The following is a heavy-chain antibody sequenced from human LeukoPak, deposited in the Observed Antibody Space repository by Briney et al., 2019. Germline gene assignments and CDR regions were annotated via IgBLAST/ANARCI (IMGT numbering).Heavy chain of an antibody. D-gene: IGHD1-26*01. Sequence: GGSLRPSCAASGFTYSSYAMHWVRRAPGKGLEWGAVISYDGSNKYYADSVKGRFTISRDNSKNTLYLQMNSLRAEDTAVYYCARTGGSYYGYYFDYWGQGTLVTVSS. CDR1: GFTYSSYA. CDR2: ISYDGSNK. V-gene: IGHV3-30-3*01. J-gene: IGHJ4*02. CDR3: ARTGGSYYGYYFDY.